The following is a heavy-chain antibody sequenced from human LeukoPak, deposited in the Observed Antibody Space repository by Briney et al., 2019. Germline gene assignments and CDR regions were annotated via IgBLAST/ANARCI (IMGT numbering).Heavy chain of an antibody. CDR3: ASNYVILTGYSPAFDI. J-gene: IGHJ3*02. Sequence: GASVKVSCKASGGTFSSYAISWVRQAPGQGLEWMGGIIPIFGTANYAQKFQGRVTITADKSTSTAYMELSSLRSEDTAVYYCASNYVILTGYSPAFDIWGQGTMVTVSS. V-gene: IGHV1-69*06. CDR2: IIPIFGTA. CDR1: GGTFSSYA. D-gene: IGHD3-9*01.